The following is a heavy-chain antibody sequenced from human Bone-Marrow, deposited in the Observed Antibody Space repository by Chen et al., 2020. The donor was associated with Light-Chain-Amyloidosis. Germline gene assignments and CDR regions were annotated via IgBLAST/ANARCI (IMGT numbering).Heavy chain of an antibody. J-gene: IGHJ3*02. CDR2: IRGSGGSR. D-gene: IGHD3-9*01. V-gene: IGHV3-23*04. CDR3: AKDISYDDILPGYPADAFDI. CDR1: GFAFSSYA. Sequence: EVQLVESGGGLLQRGGSLRLSCAASGFAFSSYAMSWVRQAPGKGLEWLSTIRGSGGSRYYGDSVKGRLTISRDNSKNALFLLMNSLRAEDTAVYYCAKDISYDDILPGYPADAFDIWGQGTMVTVSS.